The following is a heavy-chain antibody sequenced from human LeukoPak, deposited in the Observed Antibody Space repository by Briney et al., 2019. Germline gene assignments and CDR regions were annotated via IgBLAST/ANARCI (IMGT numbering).Heavy chain of an antibody. CDR3: ARDRSEPVLTTYYHIFDF. J-gene: IGHJ4*02. V-gene: IGHV4-59*01. D-gene: IGHD3-9*01. CDR2: VYNSGST. CDR1: GGSISSNY. Sequence: PSETLSLTCSVSGGSISSNYWTWIRQTPGKGLEWIGYVYNSGSTNYNPSLKSRVTVSLDTSKNQFSLKLKSVTAADTAVYYCARDRSEPVLTTYYHIFDFWGQGILVTVSS.